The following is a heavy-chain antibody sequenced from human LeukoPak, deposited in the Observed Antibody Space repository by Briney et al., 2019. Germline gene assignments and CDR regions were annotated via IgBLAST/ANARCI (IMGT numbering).Heavy chain of an antibody. D-gene: IGHD6-19*01. CDR1: GGSFSGYY. CDR3: ARVTDSGIAVAGIDY. CDR2: INRSGST. J-gene: IGHJ4*02. V-gene: IGHV4-34*01. Sequence: PSETLSLTCAVYGGSFSGYYWSWIRQPPGKGLEWIGEINRSGSTNYNPSLKSRVTISVDTSKNQFSLKLSSVTAADTAVYYCARVTDSGIAVAGIDYWGQGTLVTVSS.